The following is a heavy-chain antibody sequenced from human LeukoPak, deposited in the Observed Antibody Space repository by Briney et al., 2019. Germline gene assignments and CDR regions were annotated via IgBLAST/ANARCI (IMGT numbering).Heavy chain of an antibody. Sequence: SETLSLTCAVSGGSISSGGYSWSWIRQPPGKGLEWIGSIYYSGSTYYNPSLKSRVTISVDKSKNQFSLSLTSVTAADTAVYYCAKNLYGSGRSSGFRYYYYYMDVWGKGTTVTISS. D-gene: IGHD3-10*01. V-gene: IGHV4-30-2*03. CDR1: GGSISSGGYS. CDR2: IYYSGST. CDR3: AKNLYGSGRSSGFRYYYYYMDV. J-gene: IGHJ6*03.